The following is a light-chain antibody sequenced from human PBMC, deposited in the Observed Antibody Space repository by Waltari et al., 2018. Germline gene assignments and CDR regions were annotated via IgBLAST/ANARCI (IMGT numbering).Light chain of an antibody. V-gene: IGLV2-14*01. CDR1: SSDIGGYNY. CDR2: DAS. Sequence: QSALTQPASVSGSPGQSITISCTGTSSDIGGYNYASWYQRHPASAPRLTICDASKRPSGVSGRFCGSKSGNTASLTISGLQAEDEADYYCSSCTRVSASVVFGGGTKLTVL. J-gene: IGLJ2*01. CDR3: SSCTRVSASVV.